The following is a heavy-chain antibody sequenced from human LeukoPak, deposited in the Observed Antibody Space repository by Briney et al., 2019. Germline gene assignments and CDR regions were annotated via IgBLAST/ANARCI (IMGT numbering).Heavy chain of an antibody. CDR3: ARDGISVAGTFDY. V-gene: IGHV3-53*01. CDR2: IYSGGST. CDR1: GFTFSSYA. D-gene: IGHD6-19*01. Sequence: GGSLRLSCAASGFTFSSYAMNWVRQAPGKGLEWVSVIYSGGSTYYADSVKGRFTISRDNSKNTLYLQMNSLRAEDTAVYYCARDGISVAGTFDYWGQGALVTVSS. J-gene: IGHJ4*02.